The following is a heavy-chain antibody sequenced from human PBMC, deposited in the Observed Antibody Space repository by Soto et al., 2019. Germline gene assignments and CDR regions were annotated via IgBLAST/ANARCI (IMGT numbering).Heavy chain of an antibody. Sequence: QAQLQQGGAGLLKPSETLSLTCAVYGGAFRGYYWSWIRQPPGKGLEWLGEINDSGSTNYNPSLKSRVTISLDTSKKEISLRLSSVTAADTAVYYCARERGRYCSGESCYPFGPWGQGALVTVSS. CDR1: GGAFRGYY. D-gene: IGHD2-15*01. J-gene: IGHJ5*02. CDR2: INDSGST. V-gene: IGHV4-34*01. CDR3: ARERGRYCSGESCYPFGP.